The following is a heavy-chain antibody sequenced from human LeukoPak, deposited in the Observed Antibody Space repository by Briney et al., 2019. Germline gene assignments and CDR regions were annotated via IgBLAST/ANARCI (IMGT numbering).Heavy chain of an antibody. CDR1: GFTFSDYA. CDR2: LSYGGTNK. D-gene: IGHD3-3*01. Sequence: GRSLRLSCAASGFTFSDYAMHWVRQAPGKGLEWVAVLSYGGTNKYYADSVKGRFTISRDNSKNTMFLQMNSLRAEDTAVYHCARDRSGYANDAFDFWGQGTMVTVSS. V-gene: IGHV3-30-3*01. J-gene: IGHJ3*01. CDR3: ARDRSGYANDAFDF.